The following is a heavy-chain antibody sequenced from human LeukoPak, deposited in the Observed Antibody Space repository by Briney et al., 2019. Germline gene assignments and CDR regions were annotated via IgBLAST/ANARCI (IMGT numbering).Heavy chain of an antibody. D-gene: IGHD3-3*01. CDR2: ISGSGGST. CDR3: ANTIFGVVIVEDMDV. V-gene: IGHV3-23*01. CDR1: GFTFSSYA. Sequence: GGSLRLSCAASGFTFSSYAMSWVRQAPGKGLEWVSAISGSGGSTYYADSVKGRFTISRDNFKNTLYLQMNSLRAEDTAVYYCANTIFGVVIVEDMDVWGKGTTVTVSS. J-gene: IGHJ6*03.